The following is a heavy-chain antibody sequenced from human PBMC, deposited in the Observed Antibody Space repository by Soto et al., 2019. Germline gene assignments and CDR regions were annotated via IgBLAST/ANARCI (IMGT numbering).Heavy chain of an antibody. Sequence: GASVKVSCKASGGTFSSYAISWVRQDPGQGIEWMGGIIPIFGTANYAQKFQGRVTITADESTSTAYMELSSLRSEDTAVYYCASGRSGWYSCLWGQGTLVTVSS. V-gene: IGHV1-69*13. CDR1: GGTFSSYA. CDR3: ASGRSGWYSCL. D-gene: IGHD6-19*01. CDR2: IIPIFGTA. J-gene: IGHJ4*02.